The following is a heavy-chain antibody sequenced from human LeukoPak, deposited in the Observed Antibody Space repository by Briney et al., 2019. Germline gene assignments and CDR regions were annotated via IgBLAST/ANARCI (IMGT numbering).Heavy chain of an antibody. J-gene: IGHJ4*02. V-gene: IGHV3-43*02. CDR1: GFTFDDYA. D-gene: IGHD5-18*01. CDR2: ISGDGGIT. Sequence: GGSLRLSCAASGFTFDDYAMHWVRQGPGKGLEWVSLISGDGGITYYADSVKGRFTIYRDNSKNSLYLQMNSLRTEDTALYYCSKDIGGYIFAADYWGQGTLVTVSS. CDR3: SKDIGGYIFAADY.